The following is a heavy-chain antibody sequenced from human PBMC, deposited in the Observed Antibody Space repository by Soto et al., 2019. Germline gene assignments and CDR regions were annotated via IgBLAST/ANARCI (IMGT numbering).Heavy chain of an antibody. Sequence: QVQLQESGPGLARPSETLSLTCTVSGDSMSSNYWSWIRQPPGKGLEWIGYLYYAGSTSYNPSLKRRVTISVDTSTSQFPLKLSSMSVADTALYSCARALGDWWTYYYYYCIDVWGPG. CDR2: LYYAGST. V-gene: IGHV4-59*01. CDR3: ARALGDWWTYYYYYCIDV. D-gene: IGHD2-8*02. J-gene: IGHJ6*02. CDR1: GDSMSSNY.